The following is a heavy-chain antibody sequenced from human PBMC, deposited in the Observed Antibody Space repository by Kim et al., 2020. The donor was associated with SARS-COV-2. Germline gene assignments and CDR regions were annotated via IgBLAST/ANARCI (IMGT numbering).Heavy chain of an antibody. V-gene: IGHV4-31*03. J-gene: IGHJ4*02. CDR3: ARAVITMIVVVNAFDY. CDR2: IYYSGST. CDR1: GGSISSGGYY. D-gene: IGHD3-22*01. Sequence: SETLSLTCTVSGGSISSGGYYWSWIRQHPGKGLEWIGYIYYSGSTYYNPSLKSRVTISVDTSKNQFSLKLSSVTAADTAVYYCARAVITMIVVVNAFDYWGPGTLVTVSS.